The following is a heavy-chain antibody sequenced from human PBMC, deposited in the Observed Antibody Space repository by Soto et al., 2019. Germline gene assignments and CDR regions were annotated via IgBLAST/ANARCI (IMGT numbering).Heavy chain of an antibody. V-gene: IGHV3-73*02. CDR2: IRSKPQNYAA. D-gene: IGHD1-26*01. CDR1: GFNFGVSA. Sequence: EVQLVESGGGLVQPGGSLIVYCAGSGFNFGVSAIHWVRQASGKGLEWVGRIRSKPQNYAAAYAASVEGRFTISRDDSKNTSYLQMNNVKPDDAAVYFCTVVGASTDGFHYWGQGTLVTVSS. CDR3: TVVGASTDGFHY. J-gene: IGHJ4*02.